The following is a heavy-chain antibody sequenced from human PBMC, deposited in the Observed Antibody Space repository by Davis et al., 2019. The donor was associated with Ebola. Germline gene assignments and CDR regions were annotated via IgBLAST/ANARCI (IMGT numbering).Heavy chain of an antibody. D-gene: IGHD5-12*01. Sequence: GESLKISCAASGFTFSSYWMSWVRQAPGKGLEWVANIKQDGSEKYYVDSVKGRFTISRHNSKNTLYLQMNSLRAEDTAVYYCARERWLRGYYFDYWGQGTLVTVSS. CDR1: GFTFSSYW. CDR3: ARERWLRGYYFDY. V-gene: IGHV3-7*03. J-gene: IGHJ4*02. CDR2: IKQDGSEK.